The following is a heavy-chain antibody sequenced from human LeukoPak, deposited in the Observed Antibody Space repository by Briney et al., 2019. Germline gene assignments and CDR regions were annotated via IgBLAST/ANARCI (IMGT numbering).Heavy chain of an antibody. Sequence: PSETLSLTCAVSGYSISSGYYWGWIRQPPGKGLERIGSIYHSGSTYYNPSLKSRVTISVDTSKNQFSLKLSSVTAADTAVYYCAAYCSGGSCYSDSDYWGQGTLVTVSS. CDR2: IYHSGST. J-gene: IGHJ4*02. D-gene: IGHD2-15*01. V-gene: IGHV4-38-2*01. CDR1: GYSISSGYY. CDR3: AAYCSGGSCYSDSDY.